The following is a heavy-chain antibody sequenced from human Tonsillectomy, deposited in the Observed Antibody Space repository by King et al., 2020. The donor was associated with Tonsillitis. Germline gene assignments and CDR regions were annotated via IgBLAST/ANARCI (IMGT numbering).Heavy chain of an antibody. D-gene: IGHD6-13*01. CDR1: GFTFSIYW. Sequence: VQLVESGGGLVQPGGSLRLSCAASGFTFSIYWMSWVRQAPGKGLEWVANIKQDGSEKYYVDSVKGRFTISRDNAKNSLYLQMNSRRAEDTAVYYCARDHRTSGYSSSWYDDWGQGTLVTVSS. CDR2: IKQDGSEK. V-gene: IGHV3-7*04. J-gene: IGHJ4*02. CDR3: ARDHRTSGYSSSWYDD.